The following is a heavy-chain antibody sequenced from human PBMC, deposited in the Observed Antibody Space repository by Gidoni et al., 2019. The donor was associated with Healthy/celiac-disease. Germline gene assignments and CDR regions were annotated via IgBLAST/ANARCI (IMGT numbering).Heavy chain of an antibody. CDR3: ARQPPPAYYYDSSGYDAFDI. CDR2: ISPGDSDT. D-gene: IGHD3-22*01. CDR1: GYSYTSSW. Sequence: VQLVQSVAEVKNPGETLSISCKGSGYSYTSSWIAWLRQIPGKGLAGRVLTSPGQGLKWMGIISPGDSDTRDSPPFQGKVTISADKSISTAYLQWSSLNASDSAMYYCARQPPPAYYYDSSGYDAFDIWGQGTMVTVSS. J-gene: IGHJ3*02. V-gene: IGHV5-51*01.